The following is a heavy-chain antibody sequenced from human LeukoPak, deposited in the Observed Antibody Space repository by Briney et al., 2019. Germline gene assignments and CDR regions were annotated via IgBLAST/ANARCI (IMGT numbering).Heavy chain of an antibody. Sequence: GGSLRLSCAASGFTFSSYSTNWVRQAPGKGLEWVSSISSSSSYIYYADSVKGRFTISRDNAKNSLYLQMNSLRAEDTAVYYCASNYYDILTGYSHRFDYWGQGTLVTVSS. D-gene: IGHD3-9*01. CDR1: GFTFSSYS. CDR2: ISSSSSYI. CDR3: ASNYYDILTGYSHRFDY. V-gene: IGHV3-21*01. J-gene: IGHJ4*02.